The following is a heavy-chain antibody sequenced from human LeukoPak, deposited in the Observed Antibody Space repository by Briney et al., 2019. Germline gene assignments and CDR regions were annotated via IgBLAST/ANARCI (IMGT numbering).Heavy chain of an antibody. CDR1: GGSISSSSYY. CDR2: IYYSGST. CDR3: ARHVRGGSYYGY. V-gene: IGHV4-39*01. D-gene: IGHD1-26*01. J-gene: IGHJ4*02. Sequence: SETLSLTCTVSGGSISSSSYYWGWIRQPPGKGLEWIGSIYYSGSTYYNPSLKSRVTISVDTSKNQFSLKLSSVTAADTAVCYCARHVRGGSYYGYWGQGTLVTVSS.